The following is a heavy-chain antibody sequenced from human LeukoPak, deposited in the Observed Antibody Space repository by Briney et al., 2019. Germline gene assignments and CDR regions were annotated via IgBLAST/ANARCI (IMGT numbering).Heavy chain of an antibody. CDR1: GYTFTSYY. J-gene: IGHJ4*02. CDR3: ARAVTTAGFDY. V-gene: IGHV1-2*02. Sequence: RASVKVSCKASGYTFTSYYMHWVRQAPGQGLEWMGWINPNSGGTNYAQKFQGRVTMTRDTSISTAYMELSRLRSDDTAVYYCARAVTTAGFDYWGQGTLVTVSS. D-gene: IGHD4-17*01. CDR2: INPNSGGT.